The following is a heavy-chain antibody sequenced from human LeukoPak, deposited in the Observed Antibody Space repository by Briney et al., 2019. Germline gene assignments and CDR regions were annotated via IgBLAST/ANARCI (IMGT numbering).Heavy chain of an antibody. CDR1: GGSISGYF. CDR3: ARGTEKTRISGYYSFDH. CDR2: VYTSGTT. D-gene: IGHD5-12*01. Sequence: SETLSLTCTVSGGSISGYFWTWIRQPAGKELEWIGRVYTSGTTYYNPSLESRVTISLDTFNNQFSLRVTSVTAAHTAIYYCARGTEKTRISGYYSFDHWGRGLLVTVSS. J-gene: IGHJ4*02. V-gene: IGHV4-4*07.